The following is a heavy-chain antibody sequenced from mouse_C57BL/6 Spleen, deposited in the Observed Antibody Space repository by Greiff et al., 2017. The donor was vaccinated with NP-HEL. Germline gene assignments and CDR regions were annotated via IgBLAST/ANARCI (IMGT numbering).Heavy chain of an antibody. CDR2: INPNNGGT. CDR1: GYTFTDYN. Sequence: VQLQQSGPELVKPGASVKIPCKASGYTFTDYNMDWVKQSHGKSLEWIGDINPNNGGTIYNQKFKGKATLTVDKSSSTAYMELRSLTSEDTAVYYCARAYYGSPNWFAYWGQGTLVTVSA. J-gene: IGHJ3*01. V-gene: IGHV1-18*01. CDR3: ARAYYGSPNWFAY. D-gene: IGHD1-1*01.